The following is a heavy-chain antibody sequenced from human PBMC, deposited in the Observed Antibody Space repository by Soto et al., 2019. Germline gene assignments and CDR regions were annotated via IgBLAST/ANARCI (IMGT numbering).Heavy chain of an antibody. Sequence: QVQLQESGPGLVKPSETLSLTCTVSGGSISSYYWSWIRQPPGKGLEWIGYIYYSGSTYYNPSLKSRVTISVDRSKNQFSLKLSSVTAADTAVYYCARGGDLPFDPWGQGTLVTVSS. V-gene: IGHV4-59*12. CDR1: GGSISSYY. CDR2: IYYSGST. D-gene: IGHD3-16*01. CDR3: ARGGDLPFDP. J-gene: IGHJ5*02.